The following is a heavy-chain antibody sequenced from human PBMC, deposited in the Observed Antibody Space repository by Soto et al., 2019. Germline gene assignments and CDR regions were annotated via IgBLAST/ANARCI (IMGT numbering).Heavy chain of an antibody. CDR2: IYYSGST. Sequence: SETLSLTCTVSGGSISSSSYYWGWIRQPPGKGLEWIGSIYYSGSTYYNPSLKSRVTISVDTSKNQFSLKLSSVTAEDTAVYYCARAGGYSRTTPNPRAYDMDVWGQGTTVTVSS. D-gene: IGHD6-13*01. J-gene: IGHJ6*02. V-gene: IGHV4-39*01. CDR3: ARAGGYSRTTPNPRAYDMDV. CDR1: GGSISSSSYY.